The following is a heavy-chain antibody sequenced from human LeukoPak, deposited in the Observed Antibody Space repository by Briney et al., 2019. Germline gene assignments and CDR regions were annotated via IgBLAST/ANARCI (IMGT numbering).Heavy chain of an antibody. V-gene: IGHV6-1*01. J-gene: IGHJ4*02. CDR3: ARRRYSGYEGFFDH. CDR1: GDSVSSNSAA. D-gene: IGHD5-12*01. Sequence: SQSLSRTCAISGDSVSSNSAAWDWFRQSPSRGLEWLGRTYYYSKLYYDYAASVKSRATINADTSKTHFSLQLNSVPPEETAVYYCARRRYSGYEGFFDHWGQGTLVTVSS. CDR2: TYYYSKLYY.